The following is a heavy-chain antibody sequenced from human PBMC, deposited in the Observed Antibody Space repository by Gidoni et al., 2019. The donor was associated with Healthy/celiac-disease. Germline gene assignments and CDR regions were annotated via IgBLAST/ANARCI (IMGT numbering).Heavy chain of an antibody. V-gene: IGHV1-46*01. J-gene: IGHJ3*02. CDR1: GYTFTSYY. CDR3: ASIAARPSPFTRAQGGVFDI. CDR2: INPSGGST. D-gene: IGHD6-6*01. Sequence: QVQLVQSGAEVKKPGASVKVSCKASGYTFTSYYMHWVRQAPGQGLEWMGIINPSGGSTSYAQKFQGRVTMTRDTSTSTVYMELSSLRSEDTAVYYCASIAARPSPFTRAQGGVFDIWGQGTMVTVSS.